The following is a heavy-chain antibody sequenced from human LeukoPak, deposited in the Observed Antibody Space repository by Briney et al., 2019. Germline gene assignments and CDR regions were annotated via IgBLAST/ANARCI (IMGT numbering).Heavy chain of an antibody. CDR3: AKGERRYSYCSFDY. J-gene: IGHJ4*02. D-gene: IGHD5-18*01. V-gene: IGHV3-30*02. CDR2: ILDDGSNK. CDR1: GFTFSSYG. Sequence: PGGSLRLSCAASGFTFSSYGMHWVRQAPGKGLEWVAFILDDGSNKYYAYSVTGRFTISRDNSKNTLYLQMNSLRAEDTAVYYCAKGERRYSYCSFDYWGQGTLVTVSS.